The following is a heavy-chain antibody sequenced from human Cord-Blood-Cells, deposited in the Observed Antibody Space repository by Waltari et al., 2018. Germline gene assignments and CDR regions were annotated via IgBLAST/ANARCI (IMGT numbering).Heavy chain of an antibody. J-gene: IGHJ5*02. Sequence: QVQLQQWGAGLLKPSETLSLTCAVYGGSFSGYYWTWIRQPPGKGLGWIGEINHSGSTNYNPSLKSRVTISVDTSKNQFSLKLSSVTAADTAVYYCARSKGSHCSSTSCYSNWFDPWGQGTLVTVSS. V-gene: IGHV4-34*01. D-gene: IGHD2-2*01. CDR3: ARSKGSHCSSTSCYSNWFDP. CDR1: GGSFSGYY. CDR2: INHSGST.